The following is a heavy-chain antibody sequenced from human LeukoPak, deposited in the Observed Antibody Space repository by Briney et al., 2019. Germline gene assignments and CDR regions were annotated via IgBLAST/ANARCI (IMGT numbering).Heavy chain of an antibody. V-gene: IGHV3-64*01. CDR3: ARDYYDSSGYEEGGYYYYMDV. J-gene: IGHJ6*03. CDR1: GFTFSSYA. Sequence: GGSLRLSCAASGFTFSSYAMHWVRQAPGKGLEYVSAISSNGGSTYYANSVKVRFTISRDNSKNTLYLQMGSLRAEDMAVYYCARDYYDSSGYEEGGYYYYMDVWGKGTTVTVSS. D-gene: IGHD3-22*01. CDR2: ISSNGGST.